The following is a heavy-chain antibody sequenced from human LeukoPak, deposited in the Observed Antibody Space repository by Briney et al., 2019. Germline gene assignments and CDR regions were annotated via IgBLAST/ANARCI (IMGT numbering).Heavy chain of an antibody. D-gene: IGHD3-3*01. CDR3: ARDPTVITSSRITIFGAPKSPHNWFDP. CDR1: GYTFSSYY. CDR2: INPSGGST. J-gene: IGHJ5*02. Sequence: ASVKVSCKASGYTFSSYYMHWVRQAPGQGLEWMGIINPSGGSTSYAQKFQGRVTMTRDTPTSTVYMELSSLRSEDTAVYYCARDPTVITSSRITIFGAPKSPHNWFDPWGQGTLVTVSS. V-gene: IGHV1-46*01.